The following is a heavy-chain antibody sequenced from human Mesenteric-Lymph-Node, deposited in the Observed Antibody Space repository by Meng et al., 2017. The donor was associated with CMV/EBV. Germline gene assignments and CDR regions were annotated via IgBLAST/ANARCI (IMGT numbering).Heavy chain of an antibody. Sequence: GSLRLSCTISGGSISRSSYYWGWIRQPPGKGLEWIGSIHYSGSTYYNPSLKSRVTISIDRSKNQFSLKLSSVTAADTAVYYCARVSSIAARPVRIWGQGTMVTVSS. CDR1: GGSISRSSYY. CDR3: ARVSSIAARPVRI. J-gene: IGHJ3*02. V-gene: IGHV4-39*07. D-gene: IGHD6-6*01. CDR2: IHYSGST.